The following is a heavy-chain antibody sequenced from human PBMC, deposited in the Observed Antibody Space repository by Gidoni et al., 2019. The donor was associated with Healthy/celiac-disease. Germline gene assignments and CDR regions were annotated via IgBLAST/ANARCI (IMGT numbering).Heavy chain of an antibody. J-gene: IGHJ4*02. CDR2: ISYDGSNK. Sequence: TFSSYAMHWVRQAPGKGLEWVAVISYDGSNKYYADSVKGRFTISRDNSKNTLYLQMNSLRAEDTAVYYCGVVAARGYFDYWGQGTLVTVSS. CDR1: TFSSYA. CDR3: GVVAARGYFDY. D-gene: IGHD2-15*01. V-gene: IGHV3-30-3*01.